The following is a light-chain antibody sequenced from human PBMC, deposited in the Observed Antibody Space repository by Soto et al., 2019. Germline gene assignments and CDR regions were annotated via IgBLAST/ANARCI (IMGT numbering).Light chain of an antibody. CDR3: SSYAGNNIYV. CDR1: SRDVGAYNY. Sequence: QSALTQPPSASGSPGQSVTISCTGSSRDVGAYNYVAWYQQRPGKAPKLMISDVNKRPSGVPDRFSGSKSGNTASLTVSGLQAEDEADYYCSSYAGNNIYVFGAGTKLTVL. V-gene: IGLV2-8*01. CDR2: DVN. J-gene: IGLJ1*01.